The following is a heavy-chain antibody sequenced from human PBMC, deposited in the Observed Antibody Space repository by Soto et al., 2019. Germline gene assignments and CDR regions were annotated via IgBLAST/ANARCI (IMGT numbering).Heavy chain of an antibody. CDR3: ARERGQGYDSSGYPFDY. J-gene: IGHJ4*02. Sequence: SETLSLTCAFSGGSIISSNWWSWVRQPPGKGLEWIGEIYHSGSTNYNPSLKSRVTISVDKSKNQFSLKLSSVTAADTAVYYCARERGQGYDSSGYPFDYWGQGTLVTVSS. D-gene: IGHD3-22*01. CDR1: GGSIISSNW. CDR2: IYHSGST. V-gene: IGHV4-4*02.